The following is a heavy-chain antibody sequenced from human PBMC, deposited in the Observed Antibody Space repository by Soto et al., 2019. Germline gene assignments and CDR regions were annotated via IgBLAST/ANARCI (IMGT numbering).Heavy chain of an antibody. CDR2: ISLYSDGT. CDR1: GYTFSNYG. CDR3: ARVVPGAEAWFGP. V-gene: IGHV1-18*01. Sequence: ASVKVSCKTSGYTFSNYGITWVRQAPGQPLEWLGWISLYSDGTNYAQKFQGRVSMTTDTPTTTAYMELRSLRSDDTAVYYCARVVPGAEAWFGPWGQGTLVTVSS. D-gene: IGHD2-2*01. J-gene: IGHJ5*02.